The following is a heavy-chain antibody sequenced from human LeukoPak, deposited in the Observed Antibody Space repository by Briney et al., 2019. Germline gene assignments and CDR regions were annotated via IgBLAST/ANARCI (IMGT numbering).Heavy chain of an antibody. CDR2: ISAYNGNT. J-gene: IGHJ5*02. V-gene: IGHV1-18*01. Sequence: ASVKVSCKASGYTFTSYGISWVRQAPGQGLEWVGWISAYNGNTNYAQKLQGRVTMTTDTSTSTAYMELRSLRSDDTAVYYCAREQQQWLDGYNWFDPWGQGTLVTVSS. CDR1: GYTFTSYG. CDR3: AREQQQWLDGYNWFDP. D-gene: IGHD6-19*01.